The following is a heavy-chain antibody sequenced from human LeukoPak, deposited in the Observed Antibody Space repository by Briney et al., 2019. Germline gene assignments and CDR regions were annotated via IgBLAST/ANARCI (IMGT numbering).Heavy chain of an antibody. V-gene: IGHV1-3*01. J-gene: IGHJ4*02. CDR3: ARGGPNRSGWTLDY. D-gene: IGHD6-19*01. Sequence: GASVKVSCKASGYTFTNYAIHWVRQAPGQRLEWMGWFNSDTGNTEYSQKFQGRVIITRDTSASTAYMELNSLRPEDTAVFFCARGGPNRSGWTLDYWGQGTLVTVSS. CDR1: GYTFTNYA. CDR2: FNSDTGNT.